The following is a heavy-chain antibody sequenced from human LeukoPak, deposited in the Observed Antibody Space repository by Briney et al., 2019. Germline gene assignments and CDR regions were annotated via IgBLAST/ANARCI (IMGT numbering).Heavy chain of an antibody. Sequence: PGGSLRLSCAASGFTFSDYYMSWIRQAPGKGLEWVSYISSSGSTIYYADSVKGRFTISRDNAKNSLYLQMYSLRAEDTAVYYCARDRGVLADTGYFDYWGQGTLVTVSS. CDR3: ARDRGVLADTGYFDY. J-gene: IGHJ4*02. CDR2: ISSSGSTI. CDR1: GFTFSDYY. D-gene: IGHD6-19*01. V-gene: IGHV3-11*04.